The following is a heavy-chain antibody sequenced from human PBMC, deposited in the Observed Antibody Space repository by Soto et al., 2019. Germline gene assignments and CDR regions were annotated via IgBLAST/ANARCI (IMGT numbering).Heavy chain of an antibody. J-gene: IGHJ1*01. D-gene: IGHD6-6*01. Sequence: ASVKVSCKVSGYTLTELSMHWVRQAPGKGLEWMGGFDPEDGETIYAQKSQGRVTMTEDTSTDTAYMELSSLRSEDTAVYYCATLKGVAARRYFQHWGQGTLVTVSS. CDR2: FDPEDGET. V-gene: IGHV1-24*01. CDR1: GYTLTELS. CDR3: ATLKGVAARRYFQH.